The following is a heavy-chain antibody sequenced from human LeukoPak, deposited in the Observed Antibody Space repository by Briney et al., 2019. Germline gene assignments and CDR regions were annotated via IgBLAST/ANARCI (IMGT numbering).Heavy chain of an antibody. J-gene: IGHJ4*02. CDR3: AKGKSYCGGDCYNY. CDR2: ISGSGDTT. Sequence: GASLRLSCAASGFTFSSYAMTWVRQAQGKGLEWVGTISGSGDTTYCADSVKGRFTISRDNSENTLYLQMNSLRAEDTAVYYCAKGKSYCGGDCYNYWGQGTLVTVSS. CDR1: GFTFSSYA. D-gene: IGHD2-21*02. V-gene: IGHV3-23*01.